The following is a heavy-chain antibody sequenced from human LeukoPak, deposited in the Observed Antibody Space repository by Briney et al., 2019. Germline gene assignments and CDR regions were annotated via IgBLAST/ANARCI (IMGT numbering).Heavy chain of an antibody. D-gene: IGHD7-27*01. V-gene: IGHV3-15*01. Sequence: GGSLRLSCAASGFTFSDAWMSWVRQAPGKGLEWVGRIKSKPDGGTIHYAAPVRGRFSISRDDSTNTLYLQMNGLRIEDTAIYYCTSTLGGTSFDAFDIWGQGTIVTVSS. CDR3: TSTLGGTSFDAFDI. CDR2: IKSKPDGGTI. J-gene: IGHJ3*02. CDR1: GFTFSDAW.